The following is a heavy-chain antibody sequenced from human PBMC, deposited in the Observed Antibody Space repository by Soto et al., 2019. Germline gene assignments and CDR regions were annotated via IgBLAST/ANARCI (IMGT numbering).Heavy chain of an antibody. J-gene: IGHJ4*02. D-gene: IGHD6-13*01. CDR2: INPNSGGT. CDR1: GYTFTGYY. Sequence: ASVKVSCKASGYTFTGYYMHWVRQAPGQGLEWMGWINPNSGGTNYAQKFQGRVTMTRDTSISTDYMELSRLRSDDTAVYYCAGIAAAGTGNDYWGQGTLVTVSS. V-gene: IGHV1-2*02. CDR3: AGIAAAGTGNDY.